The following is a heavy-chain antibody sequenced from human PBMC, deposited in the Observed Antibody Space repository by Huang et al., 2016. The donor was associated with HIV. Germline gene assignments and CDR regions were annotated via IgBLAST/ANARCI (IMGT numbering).Heavy chain of an antibody. Sequence: QVQLQQWGAGLLKPSETLSLTCAVYGGSFSGDYWSWIRQSPGKGLEWIGEINHSGITNSNPSLKSRLTISVDTSKNQFSLKLSSVTAADTAVYYCARERMMSWLDDHDAFDIWGQGTMVTVSS. D-gene: IGHD1-1*01. CDR2: INHSGIT. V-gene: IGHV4-34*01. CDR3: ARERMMSWLDDHDAFDI. CDR1: GGSFSGDY. J-gene: IGHJ3*02.